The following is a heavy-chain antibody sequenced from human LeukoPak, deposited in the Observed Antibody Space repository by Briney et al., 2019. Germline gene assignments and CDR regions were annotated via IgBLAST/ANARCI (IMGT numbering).Heavy chain of an antibody. CDR1: GFTFSNAW. V-gene: IGHV3-15*01. CDR3: TTASYAYYYDSCMDV. D-gene: IGHD1-26*01. Sequence: GGSLRHFCAASGFTFSNAWMSWVRQAPGKGRHGVGRIKIKNDGGTPEYAATLEGRFTISRDDSKNTLYLQMNSLKTDDTAVYNCTTASYAYYYDSCMDVWGKGTTVTVSS. J-gene: IGHJ6*04. CDR2: IKIKNDGGTP.